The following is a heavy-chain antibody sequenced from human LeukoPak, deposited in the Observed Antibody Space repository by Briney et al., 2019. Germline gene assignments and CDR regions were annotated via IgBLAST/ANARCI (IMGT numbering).Heavy chain of an antibody. D-gene: IGHD4-23*01. CDR3: AALSGNHYYYYGMDV. Sequence: EASVKVSCKASGFTFTSSAMQWVRQARGQRLEWIGWIVVGSGNTNYAQKFQERVTITRDMSTSTAYMELSSLRSEDTAVYYCAALSGNHYYYYGMDVWGQGTTVTVSS. J-gene: IGHJ6*02. CDR2: IVVGSGNT. CDR1: GFTFTSSA. V-gene: IGHV1-58*02.